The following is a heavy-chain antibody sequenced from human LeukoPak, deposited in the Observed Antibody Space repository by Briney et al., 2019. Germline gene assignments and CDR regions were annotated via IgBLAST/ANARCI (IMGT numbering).Heavy chain of an antibody. CDR3: ASPGGYCSSTSCYTGAFDI. V-gene: IGHV5-51*01. Sequence: GESLKISCNSSGYIYTSYWIGWVRQLPGKGLEWMGIIYPGDSDTRYSPSFQGQVAISADKSISTAYLQWSSLKASDTAMYYCASPGGYCSSTSCYTGAFDIWGQGTMVTVSS. CDR1: GYIYTSYW. CDR2: IYPGDSDT. J-gene: IGHJ3*02. D-gene: IGHD2-2*02.